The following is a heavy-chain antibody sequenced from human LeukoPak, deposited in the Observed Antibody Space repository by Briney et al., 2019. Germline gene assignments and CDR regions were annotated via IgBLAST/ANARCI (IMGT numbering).Heavy chain of an antibody. V-gene: IGHV1-2*02. D-gene: IGHD6-19*01. CDR1: GYTFTGYY. Sequence: ASVKVSCKASGYTFTGYYMHGVRQAPGQGLEWMGWINPNSGGTNYAQKFQGRVTMTRDTSISTAYMELSRLRSDDTAVYYCARTRIAVAGMEGKGAFDIWGQGTMVTVSS. CDR2: INPNSGGT. J-gene: IGHJ3*02. CDR3: ARTRIAVAGMEGKGAFDI.